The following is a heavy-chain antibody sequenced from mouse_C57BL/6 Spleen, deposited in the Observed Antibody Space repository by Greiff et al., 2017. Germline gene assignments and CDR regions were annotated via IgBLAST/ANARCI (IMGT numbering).Heavy chain of an antibody. Sequence: EVKVEESGGGLVKPGGSLKLSCAASGFTFSSYAMSWVRQTPEKRLEWVATISDGGSYTYYPDNVKGRFTISRDNAKNNLYLQMSHLKSEDTAMYYCARELRGYFDYWGQGTTLTVSS. CDR2: ISDGGSYT. D-gene: IGHD1-1*01. J-gene: IGHJ2*01. V-gene: IGHV5-4*01. CDR3: ARELRGYFDY. CDR1: GFTFSSYA.